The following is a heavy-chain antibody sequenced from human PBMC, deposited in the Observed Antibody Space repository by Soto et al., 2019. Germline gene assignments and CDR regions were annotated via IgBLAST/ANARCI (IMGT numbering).Heavy chain of an antibody. CDR3: ARSLVVLHDFDY. Sequence: QVRLVQSGAEVKKPGASVKVSCKASGYSFTDYYMHWVRQAPGQGLEWMGWINPNSGGTEYAQKFRGRVTMTRDTSITTAYLELSSLKSDDTAFYYCARSLVVLHDFDYWGQGTLVTVYS. CDR2: INPNSGGT. V-gene: IGHV1-2*02. D-gene: IGHD2-15*01. CDR1: GYSFTDYY. J-gene: IGHJ4*02.